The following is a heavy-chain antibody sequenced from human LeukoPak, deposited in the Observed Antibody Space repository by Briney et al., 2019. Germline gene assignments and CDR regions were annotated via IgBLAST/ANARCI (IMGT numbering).Heavy chain of an antibody. CDR2: ISYDGSKK. V-gene: IGHV3-30*03. CDR1: GFIFSYFG. D-gene: IGHD3-10*01. J-gene: IGHJ4*02. Sequence: PGRSLRLSCAASGFIFSYFGMHWVRQAPGKGLEWVAVISYDGSKKYYADSVKGRFTISRDNAKNSLYLQMNSLRAEDTAVYYCAREYFFGSGSYYNGYWGQGALVTVSS. CDR3: AREYFFGSGSYYNGY.